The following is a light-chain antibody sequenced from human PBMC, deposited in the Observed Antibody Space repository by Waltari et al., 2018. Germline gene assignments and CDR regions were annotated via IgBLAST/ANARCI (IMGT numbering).Light chain of an antibody. J-gene: IGLJ2*01. V-gene: IGLV2-14*03. CDR1: HSAVAASDS. CDR3: SSQTLDGVVL. CDR2: AVP. Sequence: QSALTQPASVSGSPGQSITISCSGIHSAVAASDSVSWYQHHPGEAPQVIIYAVPNPPCAVAYRFSASESANRAFLTISGLQPDDEGDYYCSSQTLDGVVLFGGGTKLTVL.